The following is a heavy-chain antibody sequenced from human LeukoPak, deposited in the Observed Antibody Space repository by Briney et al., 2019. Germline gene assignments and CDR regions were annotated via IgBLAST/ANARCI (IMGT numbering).Heavy chain of an antibody. V-gene: IGHV4-34*01. CDR3: SRARLGRCANGICRYFDY. Sequence: SETLSLTCAVYDEPFTGYYWSCIRQSPERGLEWLGEIHHRGSTNYNPSLKRPVTLSVDASRNKLSLKVDTLTAADTAVYFCSRARLGRCANGICRYFDYWGQGRMVTVSS. D-gene: IGHD2-8*01. J-gene: IGHJ4*02. CDR1: DEPFTGYY. CDR2: IHHRGST.